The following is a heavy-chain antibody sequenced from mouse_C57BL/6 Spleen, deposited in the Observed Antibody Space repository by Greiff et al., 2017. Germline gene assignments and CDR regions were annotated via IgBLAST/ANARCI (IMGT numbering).Heavy chain of an antibody. V-gene: IGHV5-9*01. J-gene: IGHJ2*01. CDR3: ARLYSKRLYYLYY. Sequence: EVKLVESGGGLVKPGGSLKLSCAASGFTFSSYTMSWVRQTPEKRLEWVATISGGGGNNYYPDSVKGRFTISRDNAKNTLYLQMSSLRSEDTALYYCARLYSKRLYYLYYWGQGTTLTVSS. D-gene: IGHD2-5*01. CDR2: ISGGGGNN. CDR1: GFTFSSYT.